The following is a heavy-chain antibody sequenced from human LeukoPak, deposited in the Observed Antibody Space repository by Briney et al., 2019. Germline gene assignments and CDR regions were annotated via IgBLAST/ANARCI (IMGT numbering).Heavy chain of an antibody. D-gene: IGHD1-26*01. CDR2: IYYSGST. CDR1: GYSISSTNW. CDR3: AKYSGSYYVDY. J-gene: IGHJ4*02. Sequence: PSDTLSLTCAVSGYSISSTNWWGWIRQPPGKGLEWIGYIYYSGSTYYNPSLKSRVTMSVDTSKNQFSLKLSSVTAVDTAVYYCAKYSGSYYVDYWGQGTLVIVSS. V-gene: IGHV4-28*01.